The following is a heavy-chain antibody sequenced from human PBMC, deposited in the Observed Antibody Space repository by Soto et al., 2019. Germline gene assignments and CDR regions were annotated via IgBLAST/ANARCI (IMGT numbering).Heavy chain of an antibody. CDR1: GGSFSGYY. CDR3: ARRVGYCSGGSCPRKLNSFDP. D-gene: IGHD2-15*01. J-gene: IGHJ5*02. V-gene: IGHV4-34*01. CDR2: INHSGST. Sequence: SETLSLTCAVYGGSFSGYYWSWIRQPPGKGLEWIGEINHSGSTNYNPSLKSRVTISVDTSKNQFSLKLSSVTAADTAVYYCARRVGYCSGGSCPRKLNSFDPWGQGTLVT.